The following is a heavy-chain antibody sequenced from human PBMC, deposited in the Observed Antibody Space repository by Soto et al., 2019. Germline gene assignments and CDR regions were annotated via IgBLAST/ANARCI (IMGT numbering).Heavy chain of an antibody. CDR1: GGTFSSYA. J-gene: IGHJ2*01. Sequence: SVKVSCKASGGTFSSYAISWVRQAPGQGLEWMGGIIPIFGTANYAQKFQGRVTITADESTSTAYMELSSLRSEDTAVCYCASTIVGRMATIPPSWYFDLWGRGTLVTVSS. V-gene: IGHV1-69*13. CDR2: IIPIFGTA. D-gene: IGHD3-22*01. CDR3: ASTIVGRMATIPPSWYFDL.